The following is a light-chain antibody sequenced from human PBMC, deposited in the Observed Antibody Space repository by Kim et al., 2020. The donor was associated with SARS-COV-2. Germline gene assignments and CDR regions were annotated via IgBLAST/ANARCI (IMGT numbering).Light chain of an antibody. J-gene: IGKJ2*01. CDR2: AAS. V-gene: IGKV1-39*01. CDR1: QSSSSY. Sequence: ASVGDRITISCRARQSSSSYVKWYQQKPGKAPLLLIYAASSLQSGVPSRFSGGGSGTDSPLTISRLQPEDVATYYRQQSYSTPKSFGQGTKLKI. CDR3: QQSYSTPKS.